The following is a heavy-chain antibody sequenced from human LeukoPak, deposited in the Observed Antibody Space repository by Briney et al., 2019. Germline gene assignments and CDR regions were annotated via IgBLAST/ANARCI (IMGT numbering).Heavy chain of an antibody. Sequence: SETLSLTCTVSGDSIISYYWSWIRQPPGKGLEWIGYIYYSGSTNYNPSLKSRVTISVDTSKNRFSLKLSSVTAADTAVYYCARGKGDIAEYGDYVYFDYWGQGTLVTVPS. CDR3: ARGKGDIAEYGDYVYFDY. D-gene: IGHD4-17*01. V-gene: IGHV4-59*01. CDR1: GDSIISYY. CDR2: IYYSGST. J-gene: IGHJ4*02.